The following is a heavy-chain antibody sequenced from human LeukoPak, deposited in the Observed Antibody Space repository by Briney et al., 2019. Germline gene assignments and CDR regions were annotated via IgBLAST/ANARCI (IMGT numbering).Heavy chain of an antibody. J-gene: IGHJ5*02. CDR1: GDSISRGGYY. V-gene: IGHV4-31*03. CDR2: IYYTGST. D-gene: IGHD1-26*01. CDR3: AREGSTGSYLFDP. Sequence: SQTLSLTCTVSGDSISRGGYYWSWIRQHPEKGREWIGYIYYTGSTYYNPPLKSRVTISVDISKNQFSLKVTSVTAADTAVYYCAREGSTGSYLFDPWGQGTLVTVSS.